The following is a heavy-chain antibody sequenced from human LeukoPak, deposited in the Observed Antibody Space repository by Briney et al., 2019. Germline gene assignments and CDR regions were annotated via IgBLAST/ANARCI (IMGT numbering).Heavy chain of an antibody. J-gene: IGHJ3*02. CDR3: ARQIGWRDAFDI. V-gene: IGHV3-7*01. D-gene: IGHD6-19*01. CDR2: IKQDGSEK. CDR1: GFTFSTYW. Sequence: PGGPLRLSCAASGFTFSTYWMSWVRQAPGKGLEWVASIKQDGSEKYSVDSVKGRFTISRDNAKNSLYLQMNSLRAEDTAVYYCARQIGWRDAFDIWGQGTMVTVSS.